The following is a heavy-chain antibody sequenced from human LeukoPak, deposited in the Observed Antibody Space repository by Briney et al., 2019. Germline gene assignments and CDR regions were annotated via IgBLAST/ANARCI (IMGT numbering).Heavy chain of an antibody. D-gene: IGHD3-10*01. CDR1: GGSISSYY. J-gene: IGHJ5*02. V-gene: IGHV4-59*01. CDR2: IYYSGST. CDR3: ARGGYYGSGEVWFDP. Sequence: SETLSLTCTVSGGSISSYYWSWIRQPPGKGLEWIGYIYYSGSTNYNPSLKSRVTISVDTSKNQFSLKLSSVTAADTAVYYCARGGYYGSGEVWFDPWGQGTLVTVSS.